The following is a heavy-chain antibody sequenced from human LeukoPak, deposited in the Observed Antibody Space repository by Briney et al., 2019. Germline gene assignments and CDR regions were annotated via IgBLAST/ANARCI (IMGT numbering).Heavy chain of an antibody. D-gene: IGHD3-3*01. Sequence: PSETLSLTCAVYGGSFSGYYWSWIRQPPGKGLEWIGEINHSGSTNYNPSLKSRVTISVDTSKNQFSLKLSSVTAADTAVYYCARGQGAPSGYWSDYWGQGTLVTVSS. CDR2: INHSGST. V-gene: IGHV4-34*01. CDR1: GGSFSGYY. CDR3: ARGQGAPSGYWSDY. J-gene: IGHJ4*02.